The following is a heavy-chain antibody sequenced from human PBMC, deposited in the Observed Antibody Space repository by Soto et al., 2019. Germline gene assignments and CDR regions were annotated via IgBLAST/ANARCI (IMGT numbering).Heavy chain of an antibody. Sequence: GGSLRLSCAASGCTFSSYGMHWVRQAPGKGLEWVAVISYDGSNKYYADSVKGRFTISRDNSKNTLYLQMNSLRAEDTAVFLGGKDQDFWTSSGRGVWGQGPRV. D-gene: IGHD3-3*01. J-gene: IGHJ6*02. CDR2: ISYDGSNK. CDR1: GCTFSSYG. CDR3: GKDQDFWTSSGRGV. V-gene: IGHV3-30*18.